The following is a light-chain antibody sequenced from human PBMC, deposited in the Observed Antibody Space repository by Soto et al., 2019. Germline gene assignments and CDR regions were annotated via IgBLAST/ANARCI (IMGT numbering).Light chain of an antibody. J-gene: IGKJ3*01. CDR1: QGISSY. CDR2: AAS. Sequence: DIQLTQSPSFLSASVGDRVTITCRASQGISSYLAWYQQKPGKAPKLLSYAASTLQSGVPSRFSGSGSGTEFTLTISSLQPEDFATYYCQQLNSYPLFGPGNKVDIK. V-gene: IGKV1-9*01. CDR3: QQLNSYPL.